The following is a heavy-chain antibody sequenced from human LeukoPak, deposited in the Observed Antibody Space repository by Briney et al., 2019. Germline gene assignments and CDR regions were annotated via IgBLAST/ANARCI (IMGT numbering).Heavy chain of an antibody. CDR3: ASRPISGYLDN. D-gene: IGHD3-22*01. J-gene: IGHJ4*02. V-gene: IGHV4-31*03. CDR2: IYYSGSS. CDR1: GGAISTGAYY. Sequence: PSETLSLTCTVSGGAISTGAYYWSWIRQHPGKGLEWIGYIYYSGSSLYNPSLKSRLTLSVDTSKNQFSLQLTSVTAADTAVYYCASRPISGYLDNWGQGTLVAVSS.